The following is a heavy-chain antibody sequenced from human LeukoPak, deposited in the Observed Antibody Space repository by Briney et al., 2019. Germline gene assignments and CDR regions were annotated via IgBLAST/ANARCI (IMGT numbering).Heavy chain of an antibody. D-gene: IGHD1-26*01. V-gene: IGHV1-2*02. CDR1: GYTFTNYG. Sequence: ASVKVSCKASGYTFTNYGISWVRQAPGQGLEWMGWVNPNNGGTNPAQKSQGRVTMTRDKSNSTAYMELSRLRFDDTAVYYCARGAGYSQSPPDYWGQGTLVTVSS. J-gene: IGHJ4*02. CDR2: VNPNNGGT. CDR3: ARGAGYSQSPPDY.